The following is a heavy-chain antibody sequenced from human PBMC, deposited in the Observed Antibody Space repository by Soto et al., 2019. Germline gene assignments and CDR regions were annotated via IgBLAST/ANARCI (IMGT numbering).Heavy chain of an antibody. Sequence: SETLSLTCAVYGGSFSGYYWTWIGQPPGTGLEWIGEINHSGSTNYNPSLKSRVTISVDTSKNQFSLKLSSVTAADTAVYYCARSYRDAFDIWGQGTMVTVSS. CDR1: GGSFSGYY. J-gene: IGHJ3*02. V-gene: IGHV4-34*01. CDR3: ARSYRDAFDI. CDR2: INHSGST.